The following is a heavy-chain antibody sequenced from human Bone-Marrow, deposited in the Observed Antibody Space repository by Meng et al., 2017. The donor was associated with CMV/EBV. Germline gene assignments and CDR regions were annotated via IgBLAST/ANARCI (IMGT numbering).Heavy chain of an antibody. CDR2: IYYSGST. CDR3: ARVAGFGSDY. D-gene: IGHD3-16*01. V-gene: IGHV4-59*12. Sequence: SETLSLTCTVSGGSISSYYWSWIRQPPGKGLEWIGYIYYSGSTYYNPSLKSRLTISLDTSKNRFSLKLSSVTAADTAVYYCARVAGFGSDYWGQGTRVTVSS. J-gene: IGHJ4*02. CDR1: GGSISSYY.